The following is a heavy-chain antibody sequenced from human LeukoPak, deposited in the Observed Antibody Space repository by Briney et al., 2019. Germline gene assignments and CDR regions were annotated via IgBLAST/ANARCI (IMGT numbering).Heavy chain of an antibody. Sequence: SETLSLTCAVYGGSFSGYYWSWIRQPPGKGLEWIGEINHSGSTNYNPSLKSRVTISVDTSKNQFSLKLSSVTAADTAVYYCSQEGSSFYDSSGYYPGYFDYWGQGTLVTVSS. J-gene: IGHJ4*02. V-gene: IGHV4-34*01. D-gene: IGHD3-22*01. CDR3: SQEGSSFYDSSGYYPGYFDY. CDR1: GGSFSGYY. CDR2: INHSGST.